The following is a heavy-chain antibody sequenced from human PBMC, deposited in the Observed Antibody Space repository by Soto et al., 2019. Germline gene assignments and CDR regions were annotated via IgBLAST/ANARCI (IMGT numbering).Heavy chain of an antibody. Sequence: PGGSLRLSCAASGFTFSSYSMNWVRQAPGKGLEWVSAISSGSTYTFYADSVKGRFTISRDNAKNSLYLQMNGLRAEDTAVYYCARDLVRSSPNQYFDSWGQGTLVTVSS. D-gene: IGHD6-13*01. J-gene: IGHJ4*02. CDR3: ARDLVRSSPNQYFDS. CDR2: ISSGSTYT. CDR1: GFTFSSYS. V-gene: IGHV3-21*01.